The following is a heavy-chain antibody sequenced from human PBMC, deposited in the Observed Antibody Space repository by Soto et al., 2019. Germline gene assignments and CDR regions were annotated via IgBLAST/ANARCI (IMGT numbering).Heavy chain of an antibody. J-gene: IGHJ6*02. CDR1: GYTFISNG. CDR3: ARDDYDILTGPTRYYYYGMDV. Sequence: QVQLVQSGGEVRKPGASVKVSCKASGYTFISNGISWVRQAPGQGLEWMGWISAYKGNTNYAQKLQGRVTMTTDTSTSTAYMELRSLRSDDTAVYYCARDDYDILTGPTRYYYYGMDVWGQGTTVTVSS. CDR2: ISAYKGNT. V-gene: IGHV1-18*04. D-gene: IGHD3-9*01.